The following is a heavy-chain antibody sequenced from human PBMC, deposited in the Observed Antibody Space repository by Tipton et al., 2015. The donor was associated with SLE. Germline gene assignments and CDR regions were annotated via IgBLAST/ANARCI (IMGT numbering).Heavy chain of an antibody. Sequence: TLSLTCAVSGGSISSHYWSWIRQPPGKGLEWIGYIYYSGRTNYTPSLTSRVTISVDTSKNQFSLKLSSVTAADTAVYYCAKIPYSSSWYVSDYYYYYGMDVWGQGTTVTVSS. V-gene: IGHV4-59*11. CDR2: IYYSGRT. D-gene: IGHD6-13*01. CDR1: GGSISSHY. CDR3: AKIPYSSSWYVSDYYYYYGMDV. J-gene: IGHJ6*02.